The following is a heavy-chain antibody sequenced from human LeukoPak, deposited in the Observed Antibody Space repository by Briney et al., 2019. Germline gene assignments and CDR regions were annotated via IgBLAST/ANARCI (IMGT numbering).Heavy chain of an antibody. CDR1: GGSISSYY. Sequence: PSETLSLTCTVSGGSISSYYWSWIRQPAGRGLEWIGRIYTSGSTNYNPSLKSRVTMSVDTSKNQFSLKLSSVTAADTAVYYCARERLEYYYDSSGYRPHYYYYYMDVWGKGTTVTVSS. D-gene: IGHD3-22*01. V-gene: IGHV4-4*07. CDR2: IYTSGST. J-gene: IGHJ6*03. CDR3: ARERLEYYYDSSGYRPHYYYYYMDV.